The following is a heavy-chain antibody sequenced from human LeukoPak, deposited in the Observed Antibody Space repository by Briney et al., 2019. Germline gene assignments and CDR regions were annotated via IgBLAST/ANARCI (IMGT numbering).Heavy chain of an antibody. D-gene: IGHD2-8*01. V-gene: IGHV4-59*01. CDR2: IYYSGST. CDR1: GGSISSYY. Sequence: SETLSLTCTVSGGSISSYYWSWIRQPPGKGLEWIGYIYYSGSTNYNPSLKSRVTISVETSKNQFSLNLSSVTAADTAVYYCAREGDKYANWFDTWGQGTLVTVSS. J-gene: IGHJ5*02. CDR3: AREGDKYANWFDT.